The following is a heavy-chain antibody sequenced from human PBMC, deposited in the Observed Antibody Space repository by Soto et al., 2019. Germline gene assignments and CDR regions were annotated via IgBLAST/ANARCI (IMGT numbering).Heavy chain of an antibody. CDR3: ARVAGYASSWSDY. CDR1: NYHISDGYY. V-gene: IGHV4-38-2*02. D-gene: IGHD6-13*01. Sequence: SETLSLTCNVSNYHISDGYYWGWIRQPPGKGLEWIGSVYHTGSTYYNPSLKSRVTFSMDTSKNQISLKLRSVTAADTAVYHCARVAGYASSWSDYWGQGTLVTVSS. J-gene: IGHJ4*02. CDR2: VYHTGST.